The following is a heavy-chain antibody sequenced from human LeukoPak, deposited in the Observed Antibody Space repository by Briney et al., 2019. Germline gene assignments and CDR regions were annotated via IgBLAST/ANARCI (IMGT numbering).Heavy chain of an antibody. D-gene: IGHD3-3*01. V-gene: IGHV3-74*01. CDR1: GFTFSSYW. Sequence: GGSLRLSCAASGFTFSSYWMHWVRQVPGKGLVWVSRINTDGSSTNYADFVKGRFTISRDNAKNTLYLQMNSLRAEDTAVYYCASNLRFLEWFPLDYWGQGTLVTVSS. J-gene: IGHJ4*01. CDR3: ASNLRFLEWFPLDY. CDR2: INTDGSST.